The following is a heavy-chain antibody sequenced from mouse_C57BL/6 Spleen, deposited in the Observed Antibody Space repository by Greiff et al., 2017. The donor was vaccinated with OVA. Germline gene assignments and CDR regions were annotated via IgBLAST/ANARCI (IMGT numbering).Heavy chain of an antibody. CDR3: ARSEGLDY. J-gene: IGHJ4*01. D-gene: IGHD2-4*01. CDR2: IYPGDGDT. V-gene: IGHV1-82*01. Sequence: QVQLKESGPELVKPGASVKISCKASGYAFSSSWMNWVKQRPGKGLEWIGRIYPGDGDTNYNGKFKGKATLTADKSSSTAYMQLSSLTSEDSAVYFCARSEGLDYWGQGTSVTVSS. CDR1: GYAFSSSW.